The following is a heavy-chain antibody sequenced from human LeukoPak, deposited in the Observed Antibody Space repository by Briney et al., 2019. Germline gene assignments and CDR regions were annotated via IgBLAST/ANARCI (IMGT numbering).Heavy chain of an antibody. V-gene: IGHV4-34*01. J-gene: IGHJ4*02. CDR2: INHSGST. Sequence: PSETLSLTCAVYGGSFSGYYWSWIRQPPGKGLEWIGEINHSGSTNYNPSLKSRVTISVDTSKNQFSLKLSSVTAADTAVYYCASLSSVSVVVTANLWGQGTLVTVSS. CDR1: GGSFSGYY. D-gene: IGHD2-21*02. CDR3: ASLSSVSVVVTANL.